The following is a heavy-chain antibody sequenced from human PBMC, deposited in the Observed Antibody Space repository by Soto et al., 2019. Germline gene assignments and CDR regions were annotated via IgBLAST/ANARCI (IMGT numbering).Heavy chain of an antibody. CDR1: GFTFSSYA. CDR2: ISGSGSST. Sequence: EVQLLESGGGLVQPGGSLRLSCAASGFTFSSYAMSWVRQAPGKGLEWVSAISGSGSSTYYADSVKGRFTISRDNSKNTQYLQMNSLRAEDTAVYYCAKVLRSIAARPLDYFDYWGQGTLVTVSS. V-gene: IGHV3-23*01. D-gene: IGHD6-6*01. CDR3: AKVLRSIAARPLDYFDY. J-gene: IGHJ4*02.